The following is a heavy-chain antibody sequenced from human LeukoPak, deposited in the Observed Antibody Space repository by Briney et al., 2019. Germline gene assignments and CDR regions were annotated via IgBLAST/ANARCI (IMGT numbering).Heavy chain of an antibody. D-gene: IGHD5-12*01. CDR2: INHSGST. V-gene: IGHV4-34*01. CDR1: GGSFSGNY. Sequence: PSETLSLTCAVYGGSFSGNYWSWIRQPPGKGLEWIGEINHSGSTNYNPSLKSRVTISVDTSKNQFSLKLGSVTAADTAVYYCARGLPGIYAAYWGQGTLVTVSS. J-gene: IGHJ4*02. CDR3: ARGLPGIYAAY.